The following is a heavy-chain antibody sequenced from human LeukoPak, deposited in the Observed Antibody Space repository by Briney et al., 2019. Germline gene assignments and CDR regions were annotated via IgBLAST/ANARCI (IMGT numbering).Heavy chain of an antibody. CDR2: ISVSDGDT. V-gene: IGHV3-23*01. CDR1: GLSFSTSA. D-gene: IGHD4-11*01. CDR3: AIDYLPMTTGAWYFDL. Sequence: PGESLRLSCAASGLSFSTSALSWFRLAPGKGMQLVSFISVSDGDTHYADSVKCRFTVSRDNSKNTLYLQMNSLRDADPAVYYCAIDYLPMTTGAWYFDLWGRGTLVTVSS. J-gene: IGHJ2*01.